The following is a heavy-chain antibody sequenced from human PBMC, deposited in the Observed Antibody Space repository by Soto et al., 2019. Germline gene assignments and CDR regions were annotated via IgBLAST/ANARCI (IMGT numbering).Heavy chain of an antibody. CDR2: ISTDGSNK. J-gene: IGHJ1*01. V-gene: IGHV3-30*18. CDR1: GFTFSNFG. CDR3: AKDSDAKWVLLD. Sequence: QVQLVESGGGVVQPGRSLRLSCAASGFTFSNFGLHWVRQAPGKGLEWVALISTDGSNKDYTDSVKGRFTISRDNSENKLYLQMNSLRTEDTGMYYCAKDSDAKWVLLDWGQGTLVTVSS. D-gene: IGHD1-26*01.